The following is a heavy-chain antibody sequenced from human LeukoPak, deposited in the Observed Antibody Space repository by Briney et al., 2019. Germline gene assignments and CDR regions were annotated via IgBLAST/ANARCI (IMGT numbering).Heavy chain of an antibody. V-gene: IGHV4-39*01. CDR3: ARGSGDIVVVPFDY. Sequence: SGTLSLTCTVSGGSISSSSYFWGWIRQPPGKGLEWIGSIFYSGSTYYNPSLNSRVTISIDTSKNQFSLRLSSVTAADTAVYYCARGSGDIVVVPFDYWGQGTLVTVSS. CDR1: GGSISSSSYF. D-gene: IGHD2-2*01. CDR2: IFYSGST. J-gene: IGHJ4*02.